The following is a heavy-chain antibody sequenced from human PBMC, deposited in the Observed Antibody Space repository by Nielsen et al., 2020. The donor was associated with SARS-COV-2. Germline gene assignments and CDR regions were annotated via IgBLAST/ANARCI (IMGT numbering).Heavy chain of an antibody. CDR3: ARSAQCCPYYSYCYMDV. V-gene: IGHV3-20*01. Sequence: GGSLRLSCAGSGFTFDGFGMSWVRQVPGKGLEWVSGINWNGGSTGYGDSVRGRFTISRDNAKNALYLQMNSLGAEDTAMYHCARSAQCCPYYSYCYMDVWGKGTAVTVSS. CDR2: INWNGGST. J-gene: IGHJ6*03. D-gene: IGHD3-10*02. CDR1: GFTFDGFG.